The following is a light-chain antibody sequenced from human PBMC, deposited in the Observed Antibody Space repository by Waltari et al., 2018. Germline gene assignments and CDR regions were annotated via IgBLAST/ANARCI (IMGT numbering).Light chain of an antibody. V-gene: IGKV3-20*01. J-gene: IGKJ1*01. CDR1: QSVTSSS. CDR2: AAS. Sequence: EIVLTQSPGTRSLSPGERATLSCRASQSVTSSSLAWYQQKPCQAPRLLMYAASNRATGIPDRFSGSGSGTDFTLTISRLEPADFAVYYCQQYGSSPRTFGQGTKVEIK. CDR3: QQYGSSPRT.